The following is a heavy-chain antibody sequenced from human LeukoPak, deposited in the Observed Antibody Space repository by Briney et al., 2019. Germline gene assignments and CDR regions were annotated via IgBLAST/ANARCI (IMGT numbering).Heavy chain of an antibody. V-gene: IGHV4-4*02. Sequence: PSGTLSLTCAVSGVSIGSSEWWIWVRQPPGQGLEWIGEIHRDGRTRYNPSLKSRVTMSMDYSKNQFSLSVTSVTAADTAIYYCGKTDIYFNPIDYWGPGSLVTVSS. CDR1: GVSIGSSEW. D-gene: IGHD3-9*01. CDR3: GKTDIYFNPIDY. J-gene: IGHJ4*02. CDR2: IHRDGRT.